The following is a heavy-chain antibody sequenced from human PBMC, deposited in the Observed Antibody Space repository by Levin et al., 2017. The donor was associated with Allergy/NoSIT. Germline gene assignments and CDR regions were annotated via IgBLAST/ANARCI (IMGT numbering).Heavy chain of an antibody. J-gene: IGHJ4*02. V-gene: IGHV3-21*01. D-gene: IGHD6-19*01. CDR1: GFTFDTYT. CDR2: ISSSSIYI. CDR3: ARDHGGSGGGYYFDY. Sequence: GGSLRLSCAASGFTFDTYTITWVRQAPGKGLEWVSSISSSSIYIYYADSVRDRFTISRDNAKNSLYLQMSSLRAEDTAVYYCARDHGGSGGGYYFDYWGQGTLVTVSS.